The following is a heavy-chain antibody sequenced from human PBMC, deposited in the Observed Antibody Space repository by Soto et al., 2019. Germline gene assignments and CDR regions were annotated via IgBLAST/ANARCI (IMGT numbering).Heavy chain of an antibody. V-gene: IGHV3-23*01. Sequence: GGSLRLSCAASGFTFSSYAMSWVRQAPGKGLEWVSAISGSGGSTYYADSVKGRFTISRDNSKNTLYLQMNSLRAEDTAVYYCAKDPKLKLVRFYGWFDPWGQGTLVTVSS. D-gene: IGHD6-13*01. CDR3: AKDPKLKLVRFYGWFDP. CDR2: ISGSGGST. J-gene: IGHJ5*02. CDR1: GFTFSSYA.